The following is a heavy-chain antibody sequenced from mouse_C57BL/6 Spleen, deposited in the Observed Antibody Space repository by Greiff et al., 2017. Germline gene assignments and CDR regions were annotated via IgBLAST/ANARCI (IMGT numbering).Heavy chain of an antibody. D-gene: IGHD1-1*01. J-gene: IGHJ3*01. CDR3: ASRTLITTVGEGFAY. Sequence: VQLQQSGPELVKPGASVKISCKASGYAFSSSWMNWVKQRPGKGLEWIGRIYPGDGDTNYNGKFKGKATLTADKSSSTAYMQLRSLTSEDSEVYFCASRTLITTVGEGFAYWGQGTLVTVSA. V-gene: IGHV1-82*01. CDR1: GYAFSSSW. CDR2: IYPGDGDT.